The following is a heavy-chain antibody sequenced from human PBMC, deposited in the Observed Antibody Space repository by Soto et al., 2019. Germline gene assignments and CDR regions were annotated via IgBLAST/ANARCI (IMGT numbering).Heavy chain of an antibody. CDR2: ISASNGNT. CDR1: GYTFTTDG. J-gene: IGHJ4*02. Sequence: AAVKGCGKASGYTFTTDGFSWVRQAPGQGLECVGWISASNGNTHYSQKFQGRVTMTTDTSTSTAYMQLRSLPSVDTALYYSASEPIYYHHGSLYYPLGYWGQRTLVTVSS. D-gene: IGHD3-22*01. CDR3: ASEPIYYHHGSLYYPLGY. V-gene: IGHV1-18*04.